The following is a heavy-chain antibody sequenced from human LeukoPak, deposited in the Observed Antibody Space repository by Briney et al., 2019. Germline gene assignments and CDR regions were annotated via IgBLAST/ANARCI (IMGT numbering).Heavy chain of an antibody. V-gene: IGHV4-34*01. J-gene: IGHJ4*02. CDR3: ARESATAIYDY. Sequence: SETLSFSCAVYGGSFSGYYWSWIRQPPGKGLEWIGEINHSGSTNYNPSLKSRVTISVDTSKNQFSLKLSSVTAADTAVYYCARESATAIYDYWGQGTLVTVSS. CDR2: INHSGST. D-gene: IGHD2-2*02. CDR1: GGSFSGYY.